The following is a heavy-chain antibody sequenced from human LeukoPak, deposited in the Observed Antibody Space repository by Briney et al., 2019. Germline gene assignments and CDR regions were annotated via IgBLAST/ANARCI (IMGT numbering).Heavy chain of an antibody. Sequence: GGSLRLSCAASGFTFSSYAMSWVRQAPGKGLEWVSTISESGRSTYFADSVKGRFTISRDNSKNTLYLQMNSLRAEDTAVYYCAKEPTPGGAFYFDYWGQGTLVTVSS. D-gene: IGHD3-10*01. CDR2: ISESGRST. J-gene: IGHJ4*02. V-gene: IGHV3-23*01. CDR1: GFTFSSYA. CDR3: AKEPTPGGAFYFDY.